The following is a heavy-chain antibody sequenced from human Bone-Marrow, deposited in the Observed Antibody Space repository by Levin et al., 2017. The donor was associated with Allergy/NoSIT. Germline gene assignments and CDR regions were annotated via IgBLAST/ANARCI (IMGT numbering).Heavy chain of an antibody. CDR2: IVHSGTT. V-gene: IGHV4-30-4*01. CDR1: GGSISSADQY. CDR3: AAGPGYCGSTRCHTSWFGP. J-gene: IGHJ5*02. Sequence: PSETLSLTCSVSGGSISSADQYWSWIRQSPGKALEWIGYIVHSGTTIYNPSLTSRVTISVDTSRNQFSLNLNSATAADTAVYYCAAGPGYCGSTRCHTSWFGPWGRGTLVTVSS. D-gene: IGHD2-2*02.